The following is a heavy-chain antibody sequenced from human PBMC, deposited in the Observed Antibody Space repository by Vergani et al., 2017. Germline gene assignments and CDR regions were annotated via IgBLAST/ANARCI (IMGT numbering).Heavy chain of an antibody. CDR2: IYTSGST. V-gene: IGHV4-61*02. CDR1: GGSISSGSYY. J-gene: IGHJ6*03. D-gene: IGHD1-14*01. CDR3: ARVNPRDRSLYMDV. Sequence: QVQLQESGPGLVKPSQTLSLTCTVSGGSISSGSYYWSWIRQPAGKGLEWIGRIYTSGSTNYNPSLKSRVTMSVDTSKNQFSLKLSSVTAADTAVYYCARVNPRDRSLYMDVWGKGTTVTVSS.